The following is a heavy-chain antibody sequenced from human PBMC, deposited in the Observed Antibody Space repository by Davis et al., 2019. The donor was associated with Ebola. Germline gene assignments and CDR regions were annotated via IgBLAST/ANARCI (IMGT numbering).Heavy chain of an antibody. CDR2: ISYDGSNK. J-gene: IGHJ4*02. CDR3: AKLWGEQSDTAYFDY. D-gene: IGHD3-16*01. CDR1: GFTFSSYA. Sequence: PGGSLRLSCAASGFTFSSYAMHWVRQAPGKGLEWVAVISYDGSNKYYADSVKGRFTISRDNSKNTLYLQMNSLRAEDTAVYYCAKLWGEQSDTAYFDYWGQGTLVTVSS. V-gene: IGHV3-30-3*02.